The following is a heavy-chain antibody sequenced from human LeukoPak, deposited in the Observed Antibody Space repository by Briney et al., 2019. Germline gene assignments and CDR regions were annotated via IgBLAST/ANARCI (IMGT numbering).Heavy chain of an antibody. CDR3: ARVSGWYSLDF. CDR2: ISSDGRIT. Sequence: PGGSLRLSCEASGFTFSTYAMHWVRQAPGKGLEYVSAISSDGRITFYANSVKGRFTISRDNSKNILYLQMGSLRPEDMAVYYCARVSGWYSLDFWGQGTLVTVSS. CDR1: GFTFSTYA. D-gene: IGHD6-19*01. J-gene: IGHJ4*02. V-gene: IGHV3-64*01.